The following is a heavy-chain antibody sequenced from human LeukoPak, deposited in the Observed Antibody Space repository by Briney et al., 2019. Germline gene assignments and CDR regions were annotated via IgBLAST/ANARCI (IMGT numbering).Heavy chain of an antibody. D-gene: IGHD3-10*01. Sequence: QSGGSLRLSCSSSGFTFSTYAMSWVRQAPGKGLEWVSGISGSGGTTYYADSVKGRFTISRDNSKNALYLQMNSLRAEDTAVYYCARAKVAGYYGSGESWFDPWGQGTLVTVSS. J-gene: IGHJ5*02. V-gene: IGHV3-23*01. CDR1: GFTFSTYA. CDR3: ARAKVAGYYGSGESWFDP. CDR2: ISGSGGTT.